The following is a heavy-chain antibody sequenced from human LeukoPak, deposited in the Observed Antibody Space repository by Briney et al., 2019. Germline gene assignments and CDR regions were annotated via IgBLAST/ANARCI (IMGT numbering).Heavy chain of an antibody. D-gene: IGHD5-18*01. CDR3: ARTPLRAVTVDY. CDR2: IYYSGST. CDR1: GGSISSSSYY. V-gene: IGHV4-39*07. Sequence: SETLSLTCTVSGGSISSSSYYWGWIRQPPGKGLEWIGSIYYSGSTYYNPSLKSRVTISVDTSKNQFSLKLSSVTAADTAVYYCARTPLRAVTVDYWGQGTLVTVSS. J-gene: IGHJ4*02.